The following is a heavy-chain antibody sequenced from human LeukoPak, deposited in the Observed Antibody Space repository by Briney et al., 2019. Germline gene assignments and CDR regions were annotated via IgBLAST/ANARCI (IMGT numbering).Heavy chain of an antibody. J-gene: IGHJ4*02. CDR1: GFTFSSYA. D-gene: IGHD3-10*01. CDR3: AKASYGSGSYGVLFDY. CDR2: ISGSGGST. V-gene: IGHV3-23*01. Sequence: GGSLRLSCAASGFTFSSYAMSWVRQAPGKGLEWVSAISGSGGSTYYADSVKGRFTISRDNSKNTLHLQMNSLRAEDTAVYYCAKASYGSGSYGVLFDYWGQGTLVTVSS.